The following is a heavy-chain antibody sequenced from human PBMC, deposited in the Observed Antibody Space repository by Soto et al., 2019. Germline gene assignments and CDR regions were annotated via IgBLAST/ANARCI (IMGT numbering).Heavy chain of an antibody. Sequence: QDQLVQSGVEVKKPGASVKVSCKASGYSFTKYGITWVRQAPGQGFEWMGWISAYNGNTNYAQKFQGRVTITTDASTSKAYLELRSLRSDDTAVYYCARDRGVAPPVAGNTHYYYYMDVWGKGTTVTVSS. V-gene: IGHV1-18*01. CDR2: ISAYNGNT. CDR1: GYSFTKYG. CDR3: ARDRGVAPPVAGNTHYYYYMDV. J-gene: IGHJ6*03. D-gene: IGHD6-19*01.